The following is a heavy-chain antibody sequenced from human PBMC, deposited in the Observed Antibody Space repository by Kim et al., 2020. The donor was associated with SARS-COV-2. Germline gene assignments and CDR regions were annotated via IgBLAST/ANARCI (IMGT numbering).Heavy chain of an antibody. D-gene: IGHD6-13*01. V-gene: IGHV1-24*01. Sequence: AQKFQGRVTMTEDTSTDTAYMELSSLRSEDPAVYYCATGSGYSSSAWFDPWGQGTLVTVSS. J-gene: IGHJ5*02. CDR3: ATGSGYSSSAWFDP.